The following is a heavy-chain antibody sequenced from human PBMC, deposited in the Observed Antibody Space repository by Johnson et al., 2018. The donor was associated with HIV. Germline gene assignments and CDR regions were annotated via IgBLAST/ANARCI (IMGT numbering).Heavy chain of an antibody. CDR1: GFTVSSNY. J-gene: IGHJ3*01. CDR2: IYSGGST. CDR3: AKASTPTMIVVVISAFDV. V-gene: IGHV3-53*01. Sequence: VQLVESGGGLIQPGGSLRLSCAASGFTVSSNYMSWVRQAPGKGLEWVSVIYSGGSTYYAESVKGRFTIPRDNSKNTLFLQLNSLGAEDTAVYYCAKASTPTMIVVVISAFDVWDQGTKVTVSS. D-gene: IGHD3-22*01.